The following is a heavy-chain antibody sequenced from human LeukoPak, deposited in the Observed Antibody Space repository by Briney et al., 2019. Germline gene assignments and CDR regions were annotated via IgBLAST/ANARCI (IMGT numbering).Heavy chain of an antibody. V-gene: IGHV1-69*05. Sequence: GSSVKVSFKASGGTFSSYAISWVRQAPGQGLEWMGGIIPIFGTANYAQKFQGRVTITTDETTSTAFMELSSLRSEDTAVYYCASGRFWSGYYWYYFDYWGQGTLVTVSS. CDR2: IIPIFGTA. D-gene: IGHD3-3*01. J-gene: IGHJ4*02. CDR3: ASGRFWSGYYWYYFDY. CDR1: GGTFSSYA.